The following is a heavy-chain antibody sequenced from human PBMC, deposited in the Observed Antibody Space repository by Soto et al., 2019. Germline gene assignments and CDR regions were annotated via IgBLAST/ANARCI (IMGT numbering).Heavy chain of an antibody. CDR2: IYYTGST. CDR3: ARHPSRTSDY. CDR1: GGSISSSIYY. Sequence: SETLSLTCTVSGGSISSSIYYWGWIRQPPGEGLEWIGTIYYTGSTYYNPSLKSRVTISADTSKNQFSLKLNSVTAADTAVYYCARHPSRTSDYCGQGTLVTVSS. V-gene: IGHV4-39*01. J-gene: IGHJ4*02. D-gene: IGHD2-2*01.